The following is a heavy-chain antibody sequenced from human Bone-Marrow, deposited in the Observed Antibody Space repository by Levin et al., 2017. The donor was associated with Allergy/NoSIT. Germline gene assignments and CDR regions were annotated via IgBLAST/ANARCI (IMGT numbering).Heavy chain of an antibody. V-gene: IGHV4-31*02. CDR3: ARTIYGTLYFDN. CDR2: IFYTGST. Sequence: SETLSLTCTVSGGSIGSGGHAWSWVRQHPGKDLEFLGYIFYTGSTYYNPSLQSRFTMSTERSKNQFSFKLTSVTAADTAVYYCARTIYGTLYFDNWGQGAQVAVSS. D-gene: IGHD3-3*01. J-gene: IGHJ4*02. CDR1: GGSIGSGGHA.